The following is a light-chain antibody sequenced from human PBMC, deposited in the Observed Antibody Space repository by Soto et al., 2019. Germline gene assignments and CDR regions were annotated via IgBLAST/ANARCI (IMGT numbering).Light chain of an antibody. CDR1: QSVSSN. CDR2: GAS. V-gene: IGKV3-15*01. CDR3: QESPPT. J-gene: IGKJ4*01. Sequence: EIVMTQSPSPLSLSTGERATLSCRASQSVSSNLAWYQQKPGQAPRLVIYGASTRATGIPARFSGSGSGADFTLTFSRQTPEDFAVYYCQESPPTFGKGTNVG.